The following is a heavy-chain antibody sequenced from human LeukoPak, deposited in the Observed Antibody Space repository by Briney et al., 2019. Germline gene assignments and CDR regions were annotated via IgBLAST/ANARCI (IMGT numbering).Heavy chain of an antibody. CDR1: GGSISSSSYY. J-gene: IGHJ6*03. CDR2: IYYSGST. D-gene: IGHD3-10*01. CDR3: ARLSGYYYHYMDV. V-gene: IGHV4-39*07. Sequence: SETLSLTCTVSGGSISSSSYYWGWTRQPPGKGLEWIGSIYYSGSTYYNPSLKSRVTIPIDTSENQFSLKLSSVTAADTAVYYCARLSGYYYHYMDVWGKGTTVTVSS.